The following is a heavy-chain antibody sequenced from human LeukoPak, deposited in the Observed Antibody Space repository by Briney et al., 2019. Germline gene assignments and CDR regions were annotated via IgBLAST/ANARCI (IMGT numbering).Heavy chain of an antibody. V-gene: IGHV1-8*01. D-gene: IGHD6-19*01. J-gene: IGHJ6*02. CDR2: MNPNSGNT. Sequence: GSVKVSCKASGYTFTSYDINWVRQATGQGLEWMGWMNPNSGNTGYAQKFQGRVTMTGNTSISTAYMELSSLRSEDTAVYYCASLPGYSSGWYVGYYYYGMDVWGQGTTVTVSS. CDR3: ASLPGYSSGWYVGYYYYGMDV. CDR1: GYTFTSYD.